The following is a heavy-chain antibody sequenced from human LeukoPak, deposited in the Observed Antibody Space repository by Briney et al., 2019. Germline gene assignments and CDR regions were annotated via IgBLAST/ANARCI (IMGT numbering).Heavy chain of an antibody. CDR1: GFTFTDSG. V-gene: IGHV3-23*01. Sequence: GGSLTLSCVASGFTFTDSGMDWLRRAPGKGVEFISAISGSEGSTYYADSVKGRFTISRDNSRNTLYLQMNSLRAEDTAVYYCAKRGAGSSGPNWFDLWGQGTLVSVSS. CDR2: ISGSEGST. CDR3: AKRGAGSSGPNWFDL. J-gene: IGHJ5*02. D-gene: IGHD6-6*01.